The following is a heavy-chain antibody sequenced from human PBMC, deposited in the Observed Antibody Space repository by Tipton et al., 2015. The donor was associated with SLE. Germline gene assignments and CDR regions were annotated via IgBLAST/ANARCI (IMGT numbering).Heavy chain of an antibody. V-gene: IGHV1-3*01. CDR3: ARVTYGEGAFDI. D-gene: IGHD4-17*01. Sequence: QSGAEVKKPGASVKVSCKASGYTFTSYAMHWVRQAPGQRLEWIGWINAGNGNTKYSQKFQGRVTITRHTSASTAYMELSSLISEDTAVYYCARVTYGEGAFDIWGQGTMVTVSS. CDR1: GYTFTSYA. J-gene: IGHJ3*02. CDR2: INAGNGNT.